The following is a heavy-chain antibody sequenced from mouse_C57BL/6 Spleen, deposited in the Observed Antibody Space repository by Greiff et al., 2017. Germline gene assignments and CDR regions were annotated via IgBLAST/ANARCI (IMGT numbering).Heavy chain of an antibody. CDR3: ARGDSNYKRKYAMDY. J-gene: IGHJ4*01. V-gene: IGHV1-69*01. CDR1: GYTFTSYW. D-gene: IGHD2-5*01. Sequence: QVQLQQPGAELVMPGASVKLSCKASGYTFTSYWMHWVKQRPGQGLEWIGEIDPSDSYTNYNQKFKGKSTLTVDKSSSTADMQLSSLTSEDSAVYYCARGDSNYKRKYAMDYWGQGTSVTVSS. CDR2: IDPSDSYT.